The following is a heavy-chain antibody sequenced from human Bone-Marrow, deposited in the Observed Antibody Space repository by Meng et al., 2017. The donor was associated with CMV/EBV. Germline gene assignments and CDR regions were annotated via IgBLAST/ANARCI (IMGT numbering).Heavy chain of an antibody. CDR1: GYTFTSYW. Sequence: GESLKISCKVSGYTFTSYWIGWVRQMPGKGLEWMGVIYPGDSDTRYSPSFEGQVTISADKSISTAYLQWSSLEASDSAMYYCARQNYYYYGMDVWGQGTTVTVYS. CDR2: IYPGDSDT. CDR3: ARQNYYYYGMDV. V-gene: IGHV5-51*01. J-gene: IGHJ6*02.